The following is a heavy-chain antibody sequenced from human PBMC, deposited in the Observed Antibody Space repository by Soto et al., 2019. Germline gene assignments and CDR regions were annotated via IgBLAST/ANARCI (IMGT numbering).Heavy chain of an antibody. D-gene: IGHD6-13*01. CDR3: ARDGQQLVPSQMIYYYYGRDV. CDR2: ISSSSSYI. V-gene: IGHV3-21*01. J-gene: IGHJ6*02. Sequence: EVQLVESGGGLVKPGGSLRLSCAASGFTFSSYSMNWVRQAPGKGLEWVSSISSSSSYIYYADSVKGRFTISRDNAKNSLYLQMNSLRAEDTAVYYCARDGQQLVPSQMIYYYYGRDVWGQGTTVTVSS. CDR1: GFTFSSYS.